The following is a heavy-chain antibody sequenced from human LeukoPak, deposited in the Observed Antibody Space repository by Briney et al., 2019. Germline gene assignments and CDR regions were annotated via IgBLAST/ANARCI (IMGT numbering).Heavy chain of an antibody. J-gene: IGHJ4*02. CDR1: GFTFSSYS. Sequence: GGSLRLSCAASGFTFSSYSMNWVRQAPGKGLEWVSYIRSSGSPIYYADSVKGRFTISRDNAKNSLYLQVNSLRDEDTAVYYCATQNQYYYGSGPLDYWGQGTPVTVSS. CDR3: ATQNQYYYGSGPLDY. V-gene: IGHV3-48*02. CDR2: IRSSGSPI. D-gene: IGHD3-10*01.